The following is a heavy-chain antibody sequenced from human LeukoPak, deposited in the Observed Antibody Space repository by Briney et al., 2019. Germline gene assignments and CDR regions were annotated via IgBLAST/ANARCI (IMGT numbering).Heavy chain of an antibody. CDR2: IYHSGST. Sequence: SETLSLTCTVSGDSISSSTYYWVWIRQPPGKGLEWIGSIYHSGSTYYNPSLKRRVTISVDTSKNQFSLKLSSVTPADTAVSYCARDLGMGPTGMGYFDYWGPGTLVTVSS. D-gene: IGHD1-14*01. CDR3: ARDLGMGPTGMGYFDY. V-gene: IGHV4-39*07. CDR1: GDSISSSTYY. J-gene: IGHJ4*02.